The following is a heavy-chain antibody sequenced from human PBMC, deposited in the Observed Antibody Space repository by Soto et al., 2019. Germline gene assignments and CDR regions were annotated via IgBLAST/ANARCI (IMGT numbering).Heavy chain of an antibody. Sequence: EVQLVESGGGLVKPGGSLRLSCAASGFTFSNAWMSWVRQAPGKGLEWVGRITSKTDGGTTDYAAPVKGRFTISRDDSKNTLYLQMNSLKTEDTAVYYCTTVFSRWLLFAPRYWGQGTLVTVSS. V-gene: IGHV3-15*01. D-gene: IGHD5-12*01. J-gene: IGHJ4*02. CDR1: GFTFSNAW. CDR3: TTVFSRWLLFAPRY. CDR2: ITSKTDGGTT.